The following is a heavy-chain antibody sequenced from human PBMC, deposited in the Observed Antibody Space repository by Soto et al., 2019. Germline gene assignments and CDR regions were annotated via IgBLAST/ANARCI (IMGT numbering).Heavy chain of an antibody. CDR3: ARSVILTGGSYKGLIRLHYFDT. D-gene: IGHD3-9*01. J-gene: IGHJ4*02. CDR1: GGPMSNYY. Sequence: SETLSLTCTISGGPMSNYYCSWFRQPPGQGLEWIGYMYYSGYTSYNPSLRSRVTMSLDTPKNQFSLRLRSVTAADTAVYYCARSVILTGGSYKGLIRLHYFDTWGPGTLVT. V-gene: IGHV4-59*08. CDR2: MYYSGYT.